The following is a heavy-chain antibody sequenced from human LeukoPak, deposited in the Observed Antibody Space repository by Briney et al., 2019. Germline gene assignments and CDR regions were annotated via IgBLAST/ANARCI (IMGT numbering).Heavy chain of an antibody. J-gene: IGHJ4*02. Sequence: GRSLRLSCAASGFTFSSYGMHWVRQAPGKGLEWVAVIWYGGSNKYYADSVKGRFTISRDNSKNTLCLQMNSLRAEDTAVYYCAKDQGMAAMDHWGQGTLVTVSS. D-gene: IGHD5-18*01. V-gene: IGHV3-30*18. CDR1: GFTFSSYG. CDR2: IWYGGSNK. CDR3: AKDQGMAAMDH.